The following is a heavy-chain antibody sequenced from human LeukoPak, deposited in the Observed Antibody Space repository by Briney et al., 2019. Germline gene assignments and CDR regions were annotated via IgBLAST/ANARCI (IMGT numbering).Heavy chain of an antibody. V-gene: IGHV1-69*04. CDR3: ARDPRLPPNHSPNDRIVDDY. CDR1: GGTLSSYT. D-gene: IGHD1-1*01. J-gene: IGHJ4*02. CDR2: IIPILGIA. Sequence: ASVKVSCKASGGTLSSYTISWVRQAPGQGLEWMGRIIPILGIANCAQKFQGRVTITADKSTSTAYMELSSLRSEDTAVYYCARDPRLPPNHSPNDRIVDDYWGQGTLVTVSS.